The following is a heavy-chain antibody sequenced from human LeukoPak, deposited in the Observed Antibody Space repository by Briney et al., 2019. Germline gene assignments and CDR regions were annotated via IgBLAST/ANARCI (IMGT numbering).Heavy chain of an antibody. V-gene: IGHV4-34*01. J-gene: IGHJ4*02. Sequence: WETLSLSCAVYGGSFSGYYWSWVRQFPGKGLEWIGEISYSGSTNYNPSLKSRVSISIDTSKNQFSLKMRSVADADTAVYYCAINDGSGSYYKTDYWGRGTLVTVSS. D-gene: IGHD3-10*01. CDR2: ISYSGST. CDR1: GGSFSGYY. CDR3: AINDGSGSYYKTDY.